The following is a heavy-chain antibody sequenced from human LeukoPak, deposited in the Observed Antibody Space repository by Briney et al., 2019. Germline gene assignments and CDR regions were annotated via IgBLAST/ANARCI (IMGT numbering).Heavy chain of an antibody. CDR2: INPNGITT. Sequence: GGSLRLSCAASGFIFRNYWMHWVRQAPGKGLVWVARINPNGITTTYTDSVKGRFTISRDNAKNTLYLQMNSLRVEDTAVYYCARGRPHGNDYWGQGTLVTVSS. CDR1: GFIFRNYW. J-gene: IGHJ4*02. D-gene: IGHD4-23*01. CDR3: ARGRPHGNDY. V-gene: IGHV3-74*01.